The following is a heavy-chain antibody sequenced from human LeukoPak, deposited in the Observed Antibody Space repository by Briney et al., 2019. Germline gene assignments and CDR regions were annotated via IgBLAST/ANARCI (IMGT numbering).Heavy chain of an antibody. Sequence: GGSLRLSCAASGFTFTNYAMTWVRQAPGKGLEWVSAISGSGGNTYYADSVKGRFTISRDNSKNTLFLQMNSLRAGDTAVYYCARDRGRYYMDVWGKGTTVTISS. V-gene: IGHV3-23*01. CDR2: ISGSGGNT. CDR1: GFTFTNYA. CDR3: ARDRGRYYMDV. D-gene: IGHD6-25*01. J-gene: IGHJ6*03.